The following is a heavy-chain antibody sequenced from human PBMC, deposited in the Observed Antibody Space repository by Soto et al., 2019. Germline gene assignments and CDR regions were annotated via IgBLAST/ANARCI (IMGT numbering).Heavy chain of an antibody. Sequence: ETLSLTCTVSGGSISSSSYYWGWIRQAPGKGLEWVSSITYTGVSTYYADSVKGRFTISRDNSKDTLYLQMNSLRAEDTAVYYCAKASVWYPYFDSWGQGTLVTVSS. CDR2: ITYTGVST. J-gene: IGHJ4*02. CDR3: AKASVWYPYFDS. V-gene: IGHV3-23*01. CDR1: GGSISSSSYY. D-gene: IGHD6-13*01.